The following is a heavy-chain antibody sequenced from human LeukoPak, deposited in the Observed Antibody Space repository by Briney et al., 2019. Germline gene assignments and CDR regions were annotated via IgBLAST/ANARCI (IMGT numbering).Heavy chain of an antibody. V-gene: IGHV3-7*03. Sequence: GGSLRLSCAASGFTFSSYWMNWVRQAPGKGLEWVANIKQDGSEKYYVDSVKGRFTISRDNAKNSLYLRMNSLRAEDTAVYYCAKVEYSSNIPQHWGQGTLVTVSS. CDR3: AKVEYSSNIPQH. J-gene: IGHJ1*01. CDR2: IKQDGSEK. D-gene: IGHD6-6*01. CDR1: GFTFSSYW.